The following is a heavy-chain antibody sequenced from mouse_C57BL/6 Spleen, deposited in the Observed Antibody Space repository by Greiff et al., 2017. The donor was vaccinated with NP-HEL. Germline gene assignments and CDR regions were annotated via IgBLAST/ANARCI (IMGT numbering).Heavy chain of an antibody. CDR1: GFTFSSYT. CDR2: ISGGGGNT. D-gene: IGHD1-1*01. J-gene: IGHJ1*03. CDR3: ARAFITTVVDWYFDV. Sequence: EVKLMESGGGLVKPGGSLKLSCAASGFTFSSYTMSWVRQTPEKRLEWVATISGGGGNTYYPDSVKGRFTISRDNAKNTLYLQMSSLRSEDTALYYCARAFITTVVDWYFDVWGTGTTVTVSS. V-gene: IGHV5-9*01.